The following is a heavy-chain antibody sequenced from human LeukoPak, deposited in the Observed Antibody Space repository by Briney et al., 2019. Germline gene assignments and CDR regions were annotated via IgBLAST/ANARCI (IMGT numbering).Heavy chain of an antibody. D-gene: IGHD3-22*01. V-gene: IGHV3-30*02. CDR3: AKDRGDYFDTTSQSFDS. J-gene: IGHJ4*02. CDR2: IRYDGSDK. CDR1: GFILSSFD. Sequence: GGSLRLSCTPSGFILSSFDMHWVRQAPGKGLEWVASIRYDGSDKYYADSVKGRFTVSRDNSQNTLYLQMSSLKTGDTAVYYCAKDRGDYFDTTSQSFDSWGQGTLVTVSS.